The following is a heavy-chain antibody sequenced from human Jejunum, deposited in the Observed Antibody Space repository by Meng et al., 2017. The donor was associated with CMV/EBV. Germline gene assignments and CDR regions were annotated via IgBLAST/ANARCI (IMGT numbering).Heavy chain of an antibody. D-gene: IGHD6-19*01. J-gene: IGHJ4*02. CDR2: SRNRANSYTT. CDR1: GFTFSDYY. V-gene: IGHV3-72*01. Sequence: VQLVGSGGGLVQPGGSLRLSCAASGFTFSDYYIDWVRQAPGKGLEWVGRSRNRANSYTTEYAASVKGRFSISRDDSKNSVNLQMNSLKTEDTAVYYCARDQWLDYWGQGTLVTVSS. CDR3: ARDQWLDY.